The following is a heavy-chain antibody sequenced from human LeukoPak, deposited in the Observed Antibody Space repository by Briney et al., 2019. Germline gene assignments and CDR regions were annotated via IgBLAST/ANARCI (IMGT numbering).Heavy chain of an antibody. D-gene: IGHD6-13*01. CDR1: GYTFTSYG. CDR2: ISAYNGNT. J-gene: IGHJ6*03. CDR3: ARAYSSSWYAYYYYYYYYMDV. Sequence: GASVKVSCKASGYTFTSYGISWVRQAPGQGLEWMGWISAYNGNTNYAQKLQGRVTMTTDTSTSTAYMELRSLRSDDTAVYYCARAYSSSWYAYYYYYYYYMDVWGKGTTVTISS. V-gene: IGHV1-18*01.